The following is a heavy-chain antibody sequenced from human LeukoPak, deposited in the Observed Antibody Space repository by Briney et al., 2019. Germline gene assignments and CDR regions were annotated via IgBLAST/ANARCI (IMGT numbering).Heavy chain of an antibody. J-gene: IGHJ4*02. CDR3: ARDPSSVTLYFFDY. Sequence: ASVTVSYTPSVYTFIDNYIHWLRQAPGQGREWMGWIDANNGDTKSAQKFQGRVTMSRDTSISTAYMDLSSLSPDDAAVYYCARDPSSVTLYFFDYWGQGTLVTVSS. CDR1: VYTFIDNY. CDR2: IDANNGDT. D-gene: IGHD4-11*01. V-gene: IGHV1-2*02.